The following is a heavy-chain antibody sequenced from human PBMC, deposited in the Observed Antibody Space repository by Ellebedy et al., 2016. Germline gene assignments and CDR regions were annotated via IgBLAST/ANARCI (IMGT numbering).Heavy chain of an antibody. J-gene: IGHJ4*02. Sequence: GGSLRLSXEASGFSFRDYGMHWVRQAPGKGLEWVAVISYDSRQKSYDDSVKGRFTVSRDNAKNLLYLQMNSLRAEDTAVYYCAAGGHITLLESWGQGTLVTVSS. CDR3: AAGGHITLLES. CDR1: GFSFRDYG. CDR2: ISYDSRQK. V-gene: IGHV3-30*03. D-gene: IGHD2-21*01.